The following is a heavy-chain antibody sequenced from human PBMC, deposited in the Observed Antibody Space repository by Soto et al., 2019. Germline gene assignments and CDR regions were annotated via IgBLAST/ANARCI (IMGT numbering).Heavy chain of an antibody. CDR1: GFTFSSYW. D-gene: IGHD2-21*02. Sequence: EVQLVESGGGLVQPGGSLRLSCAASGFTFSSYWMHWVRQAPGKGLVCVSRINSDGSSTSYADPVKGRFTISRDNAKNTLYLQMNSLRAEDTAVYYCARDRGVVTATEYFDYWGQGTLVTVSS. CDR3: ARDRGVVTATEYFDY. V-gene: IGHV3-74*01. CDR2: INSDGSST. J-gene: IGHJ4*02.